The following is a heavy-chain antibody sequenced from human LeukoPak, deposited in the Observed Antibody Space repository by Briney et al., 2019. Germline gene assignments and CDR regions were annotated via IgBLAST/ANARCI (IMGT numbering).Heavy chain of an antibody. Sequence: SVKVSCKASGGTFSSYAISWVRQAPGQGLGWMGGIIPIFGTANYAQKFQGRVTITTDESTSTAYMELSSLRSEDTAVYYCARGEYYYDSSGYYFGAFDIWGQGTMVTVSS. D-gene: IGHD3-22*01. CDR1: GGTFSSYA. CDR2: IIPIFGTA. V-gene: IGHV1-69*05. J-gene: IGHJ3*02. CDR3: ARGEYYYDSSGYYFGAFDI.